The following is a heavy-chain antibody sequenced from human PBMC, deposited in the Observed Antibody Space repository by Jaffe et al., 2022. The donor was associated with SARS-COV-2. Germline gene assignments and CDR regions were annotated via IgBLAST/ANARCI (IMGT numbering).Heavy chain of an antibody. D-gene: IGHD6-25*01. J-gene: IGHJ6*02. CDR2: IYTSGNT. V-gene: IGHV4-61*02. CDR3: AREEKQRGGMDV. CDR1: GGSIRSGSYY. Sequence: QVQLQESGPGLVKPSQTLSLTCTVSGGSIRSGSYYWSWIRQPAGKGLEWIGRIYTSGNTNYNPSLKSRVTISEDTSKNQFSLKLSSVTAADTAVYYCAREEKQRGGMDVWGQGTTVTVSS.